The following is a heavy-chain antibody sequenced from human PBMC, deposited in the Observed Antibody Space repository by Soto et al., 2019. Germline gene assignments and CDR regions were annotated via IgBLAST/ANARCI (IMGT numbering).Heavy chain of an antibody. CDR2: INGGSGNT. CDR1: GFTFTSYA. D-gene: IGHD3-10*01. J-gene: IGHJ4*02. CDR3: ARVPPWGNSAGDYYIQHYDS. Sequence: ASVKVSCKSSGFTFTSYAIHWLRQAPGQRPQWMGWINGGSGNTKYSQDFQGRVTLTRDTFATTAYLELSSRRSEDTAVYYCARVPPWGNSAGDYYIQHYDSWGQGTPVTVSS. V-gene: IGHV1-3*01.